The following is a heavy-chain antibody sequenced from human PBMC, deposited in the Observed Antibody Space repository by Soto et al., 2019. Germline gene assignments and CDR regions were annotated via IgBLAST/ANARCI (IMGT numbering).Heavy chain of an antibody. CDR3: ATGRLFSTD. CDR1: GDSISSTY. J-gene: IGHJ4*02. Sequence: PSETLSLTCIVSGDSISSTYWNWIRQPPGKGLEWIGYISYSGSTNYNPSLKSRVTISVDTSKTQLSLRLSSVTAADTAVYYCATGRLFSTDWGQGTLVTVSS. CDR2: ISYSGST. V-gene: IGHV4-59*01. D-gene: IGHD2-15*01.